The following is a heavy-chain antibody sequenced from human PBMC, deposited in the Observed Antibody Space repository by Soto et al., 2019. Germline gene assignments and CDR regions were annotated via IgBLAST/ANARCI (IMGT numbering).Heavy chain of an antibody. Sequence: ASVKVSCKVSGYTLTELSMHWVRQAPGKGLEWMGGFDPEDGETIYAQKFQGRVTMTEDTSTDTAYMELSSLRSEDTAVYYCATPSVDFWNGYYPGNLDYWGQGTLVTVSS. D-gene: IGHD3-3*01. CDR1: GYTLTELS. CDR2: FDPEDGET. J-gene: IGHJ4*02. CDR3: ATPSVDFWNGYYPGNLDY. V-gene: IGHV1-24*01.